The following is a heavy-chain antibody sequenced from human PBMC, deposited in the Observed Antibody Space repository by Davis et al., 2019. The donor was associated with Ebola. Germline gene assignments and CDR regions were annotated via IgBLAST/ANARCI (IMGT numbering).Heavy chain of an antibody. Sequence: SETLSLTCAVSGGSISSGGYSWSWIRQPPGKGLEWIGSIYYSGSTYYNPSLKSRVTISVDTSKNQFSLKLSSVTAADTAVYYCARHDYDFWSGYLQYNWFDPWGQGTLVTVSS. D-gene: IGHD3-3*01. CDR2: IYYSGST. CDR1: GGSISSGGYS. CDR3: ARHDYDFWSGYLQYNWFDP. J-gene: IGHJ5*02. V-gene: IGHV4-30-2*03.